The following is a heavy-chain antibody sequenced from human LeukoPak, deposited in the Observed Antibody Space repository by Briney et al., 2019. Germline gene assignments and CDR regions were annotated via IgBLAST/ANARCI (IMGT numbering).Heavy chain of an antibody. CDR2: ISAGNGNT. CDR1: GYTFTSYA. J-gene: IGHJ3*02. V-gene: IGHV1-3*01. D-gene: IGHD3-16*02. Sequence: ASVKVSCKASGYTFTSYAMHWVRQAPGQRLEWMGWISAGNGNTKYSQKFQGRVTITRDTSASTAYMELSSLRSEDTAVYYCASHGELSAFDIWGQGTMVTVSS. CDR3: ASHGELSAFDI.